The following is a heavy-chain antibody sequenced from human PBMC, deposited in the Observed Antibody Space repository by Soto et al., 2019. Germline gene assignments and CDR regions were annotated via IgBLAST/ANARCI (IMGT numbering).Heavy chain of an antibody. CDR1: GGTFSSYT. Sequence: QVQLVQSGAEVKKPGSSVKVSCKASGGTFSSYTISWVRQAPGQGLEWMGRIITILGIANYAQKFQGRVTITADKSTSTAYMELSSLRSEDTAVYYCASSHPHRPIYFGYWGQGTLVTVSS. V-gene: IGHV1-69*02. CDR3: ASSHPHRPIYFGY. CDR2: IITILGIA. J-gene: IGHJ4*02.